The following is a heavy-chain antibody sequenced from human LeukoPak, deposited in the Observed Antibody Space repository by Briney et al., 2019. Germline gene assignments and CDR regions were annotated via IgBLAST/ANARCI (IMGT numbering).Heavy chain of an antibody. Sequence: SQTLSLTCVVSGGSISSGGYSWDWMRQPPGKGLEWIGYMYHSGSTYYNPSLKSRVTISVDRSRNQFSLKLNSVIAADTAVYYCARFPWARTDYPPGAFDIWGQGTMVTVSS. CDR3: ARFPWARTDYPPGAFDI. D-gene: IGHD3/OR15-3a*01. J-gene: IGHJ3*02. CDR1: GGSISSGGYS. V-gene: IGHV4-30-2*01. CDR2: MYHSGST.